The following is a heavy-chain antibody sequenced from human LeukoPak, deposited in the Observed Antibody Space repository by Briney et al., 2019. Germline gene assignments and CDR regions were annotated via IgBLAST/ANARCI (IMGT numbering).Heavy chain of an antibody. Sequence: PGGSLRLSCVASRFTFSTSWMTWVRQAPGKGLEFVAGIKYDGTMESYVDSVNGRFTISRDNAKSSLYLQMNSLRVDDTAVYYCARDLNWPGPWGQGTLVTVSS. CDR3: ARDLNWPGP. D-gene: IGHD5-24*01. CDR2: IKYDGTME. J-gene: IGHJ5*02. CDR1: RFTFSTSW. V-gene: IGHV3-7*03.